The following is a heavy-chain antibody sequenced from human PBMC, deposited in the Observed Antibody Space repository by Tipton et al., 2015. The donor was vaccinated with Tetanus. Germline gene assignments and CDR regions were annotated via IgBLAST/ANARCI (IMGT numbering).Heavy chain of an antibody. Sequence: TLSLTCTVSGGSISGSYWNWIRQPPGKGLEWIGYVYYNGNTHYNPALKSLVTISVDTSKNQFYLKLSSVTAADTAIYYCAREVPAAGHFDSWGQGTLVTVSS. D-gene: IGHD2-2*01. CDR1: GGSISGSY. CDR2: VYYNGNT. CDR3: AREVPAAGHFDS. J-gene: IGHJ4*02. V-gene: IGHV4-59*01.